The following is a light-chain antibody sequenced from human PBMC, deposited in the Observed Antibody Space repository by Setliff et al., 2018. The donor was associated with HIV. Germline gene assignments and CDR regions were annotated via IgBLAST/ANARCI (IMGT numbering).Light chain of an antibody. CDR1: SSDVGGYSL. J-gene: IGLJ1*01. Sequence: QSALTQPASMSGSPGQSITISCTGTSSDVGGYSLVSWYQQHPGKAPKLIIYEVTNRASGVSNRFSGSKSGNTASLTISGLQAEDEADYYCSPYAITNTLPFGTGTKVTVL. V-gene: IGLV2-14*03. CDR2: EVT. CDR3: SPYAITNTLP.